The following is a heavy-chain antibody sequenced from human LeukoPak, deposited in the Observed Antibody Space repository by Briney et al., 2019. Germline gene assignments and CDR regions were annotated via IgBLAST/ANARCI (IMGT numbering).Heavy chain of an antibody. CDR2: ISYDGSNK. V-gene: IGHV3-30*18. D-gene: IGHD3-10*01. CDR3: ANLFRLGELLPFDY. J-gene: IGHJ4*02. Sequence: PGGSLRLSCAVSGFTFSSYGMHWVRQAPGKGLEWVAVISYDGSNKYYADSVKGRFTISRDNSKNTLYLQMNSLRAEDTAVYYCANLFRLGELLPFDYWGQGTLVTVSS. CDR1: GFTFSSYG.